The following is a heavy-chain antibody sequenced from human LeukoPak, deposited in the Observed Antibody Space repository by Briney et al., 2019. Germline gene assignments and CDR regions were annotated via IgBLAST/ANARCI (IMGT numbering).Heavy chain of an antibody. Sequence: GGSLRLSCAASGFTFSSYSMNWVRQAPGKGLEWVSYISSSSSTIYYADSVKDRFTISRDNAKNSLYLQMNSLRAEDTAVYYCARFTIFGVVSSWFDPWGQGTLVTVSS. CDR2: ISSSSSTI. J-gene: IGHJ5*02. CDR1: GFTFSSYS. CDR3: ARFTIFGVVSSWFDP. V-gene: IGHV3-48*01. D-gene: IGHD3-3*01.